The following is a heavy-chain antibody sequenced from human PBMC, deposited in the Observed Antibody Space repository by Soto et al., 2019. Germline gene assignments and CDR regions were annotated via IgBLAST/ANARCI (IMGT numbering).Heavy chain of an antibody. D-gene: IGHD4-4*01. Sequence: CTVSGGSISSGGYYWSWIRQHPGKGLEWIGYIYYSGSTYYNPSLKSRVTISVDTSKNQFSLKLSSVTAADTAVYYCARDLVDDYSNFQGMDVWGQGTTVTVSS. CDR1: GGSISSGGYY. CDR2: IYYSGST. V-gene: IGHV4-31*03. J-gene: IGHJ6*02. CDR3: ARDLVDDYSNFQGMDV.